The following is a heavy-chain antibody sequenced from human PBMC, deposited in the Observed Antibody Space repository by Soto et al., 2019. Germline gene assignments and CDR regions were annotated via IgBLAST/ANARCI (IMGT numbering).Heavy chain of an antibody. CDR2: ISYDGSNK. D-gene: IGHD1-26*01. J-gene: IGHJ6*02. CDR1: GFTFSSYG. CDR3: APWELYDYYYGMDV. Sequence: GGSLRLSCAASGFTFSSYGMHWVRQAPGKGLEWVAVISYDGSNKYYADSVKGRFTISRDNSKNTLYLQMNSLRAEDTAVYYCAPWELYDYYYGMDVWGQGTTVTVSS. V-gene: IGHV3-30*03.